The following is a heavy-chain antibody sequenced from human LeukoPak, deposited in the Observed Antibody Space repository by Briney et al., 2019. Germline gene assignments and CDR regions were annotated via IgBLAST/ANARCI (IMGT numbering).Heavy chain of an antibody. CDR3: AKDIRPMVSVADNLDY. CDR2: ISGDGGST. V-gene: IGHV3-43*02. D-gene: IGHD5-18*01. Sequence: PGGSLRLSCAASGFTFDDYAMHWVRQAPGKGLEWVSLISGDGGSTYYADSVKGRFTISRDNSKYSLYLQMNSLRTEDTALYYCAKDIRPMVSVADNLDYWGQGTLVTVSS. CDR1: GFTFDDYA. J-gene: IGHJ4*02.